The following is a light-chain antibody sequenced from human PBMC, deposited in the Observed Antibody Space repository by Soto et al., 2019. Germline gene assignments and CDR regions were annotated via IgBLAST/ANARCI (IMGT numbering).Light chain of an antibody. J-gene: IGKJ5*01. Sequence: DIVLTQSPGTLSLSPGERATLSCRASQSVSSSYLAWYQQKPGQAPRLLIYGASSRATSIPDRFSGSGSGTDFTLTISRLEPDDFAVYYCQQYGSSLITFGQGTRLEIK. CDR1: QSVSSSY. CDR3: QQYGSSLIT. CDR2: GAS. V-gene: IGKV3-20*01.